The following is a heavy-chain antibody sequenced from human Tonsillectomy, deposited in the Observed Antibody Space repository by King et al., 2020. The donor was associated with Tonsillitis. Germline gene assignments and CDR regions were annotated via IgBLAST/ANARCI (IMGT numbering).Heavy chain of an antibody. J-gene: IGHJ4*02. CDR2: ITTAGDT. CDR3: ARGSLGTGTFDY. CDR1: GFTFNTYD. Sequence: VQLVESGGGWVQPGGSLRLSCAASGFTFNTYDMHWVRQPPGKGLEWVAGITTAGDTYYAGSVRGRITISRENARDSLYLQLSSLTAGETAAYYCARGSLGTGTFDYWGQGTLVSVSS. V-gene: IGHV3-13*01. D-gene: IGHD1-14*01.